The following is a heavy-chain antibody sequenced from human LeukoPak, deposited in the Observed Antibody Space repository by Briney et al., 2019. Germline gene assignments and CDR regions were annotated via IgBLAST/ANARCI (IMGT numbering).Heavy chain of an antibody. D-gene: IGHD3-3*01. CDR1: GGTFSSYA. Sequence: SLKVSCKASGGTFSSYAISWVPQAPGQGLEWMGRIIPIFVTANYAQKFQGRVTITEAVSTSTGYMELSSLRSEDTAVYYCARDDFWSGRDYWGEGTLITVSS. CDR3: ARDDFWSGRDY. CDR2: IIPIFVTA. J-gene: IGHJ4*02. V-gene: IGHV1-69*01.